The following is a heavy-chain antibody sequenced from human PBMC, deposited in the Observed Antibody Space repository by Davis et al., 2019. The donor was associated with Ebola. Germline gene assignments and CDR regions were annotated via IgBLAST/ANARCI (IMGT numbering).Heavy chain of an antibody. D-gene: IGHD4-17*01. CDR1: GGSISSYY. CDR3: ARRGVYGDHRYYFDY. CDR2: IYYSGST. J-gene: IGHJ4*02. Sequence: MPSETLSLTYTVSGGSISSYYWSWIRQPPGKGLEWIGYIYYSGSTNYNPSLKSRVTISVDTSKNQFSLKLSSVTAADTAVYYCARRGVYGDHRYYFDYWGQGTLVTVSS. V-gene: IGHV4-59*08.